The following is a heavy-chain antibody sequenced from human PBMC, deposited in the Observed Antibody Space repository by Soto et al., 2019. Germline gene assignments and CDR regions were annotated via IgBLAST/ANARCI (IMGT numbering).Heavy chain of an antibody. CDR2: SRNKANSYTT. CDR3: ARVGIVGGNINLFDC. D-gene: IGHD1-26*01. Sequence: EVQLVESGGDLVQPGGSLRLSCAASGFTFSDHYVDWVRQAPGKGLEWVGRSRNKANSYTTEYAASVKGRFTISRDDSKYSLYLQMNSLKTEDTAVYYCARVGIVGGNINLFDCWGQGTLVTVSS. V-gene: IGHV3-72*01. CDR1: GFTFSDHY. J-gene: IGHJ4*02.